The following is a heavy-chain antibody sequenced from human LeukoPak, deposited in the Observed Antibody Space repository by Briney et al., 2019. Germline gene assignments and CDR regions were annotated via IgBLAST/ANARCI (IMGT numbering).Heavy chain of an antibody. CDR2: IYYTGST. CDR3: ARDPWYFDY. V-gene: IGHV4-59*01. J-gene: IGHJ4*02. CDR1: GGSFSGYY. Sequence: SETLSLTCAVYGGSFSGYYWNWIRQPPGKGLEWIGYIYYTGSTNYNPSLKSRVTISVDTSTNQFSLRLSSVTAADTAVYYCARDPWYFDYWGQGTLVTVSS.